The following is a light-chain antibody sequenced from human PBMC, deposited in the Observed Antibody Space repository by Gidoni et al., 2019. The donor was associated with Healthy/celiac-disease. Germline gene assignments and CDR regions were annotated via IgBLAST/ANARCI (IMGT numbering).Light chain of an antibody. CDR1: QSVSSN. V-gene: IGKV3-15*01. Sequence: DIVMPQSPATLSVSPGERATLSCKASQSVSSNLAWYQQKPGQAPRPLIYGASTRATGIPARFSGSGSGTEFTLTISSLQSEDFAVYYCQQYNNWYTFGQGTKLEIK. J-gene: IGKJ2*01. CDR2: GAS. CDR3: QQYNNWYT.